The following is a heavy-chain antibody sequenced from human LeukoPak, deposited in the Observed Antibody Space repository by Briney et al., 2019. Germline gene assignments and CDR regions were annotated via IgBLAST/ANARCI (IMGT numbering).Heavy chain of an antibody. CDR1: GFTVSSNY. D-gene: IGHD4-17*01. J-gene: IGHJ1*01. CDR3: AKDPSDYGDYVNYFQH. V-gene: IGHV3-53*01. CDR2: IYSGGST. Sequence: GGSLRLSCAASGFTVSSNYMSWVRQAPGKGLEWVSVIYSGGSTYYADSVKGRFTISRDNSKNTLYLQMNSLRAEDTAVYYCAKDPSDYGDYVNYFQHWGQGTLVTVSS.